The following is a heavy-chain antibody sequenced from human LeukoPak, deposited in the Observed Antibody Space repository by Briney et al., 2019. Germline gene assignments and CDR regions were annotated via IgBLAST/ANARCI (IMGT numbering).Heavy chain of an antibody. D-gene: IGHD6-13*01. Sequence: SETLSLTCTVSGDSISNYFWNWIRQPAGKGLEWIGRIFGTGSTNYNPSLKSRVTMSVDTSKNQFSLKLSSVTAADTAVYYCAREGYSSSWPFDYWGQGTLVTVSS. CDR2: IFGTGST. CDR1: GDSISNYF. V-gene: IGHV4-4*07. CDR3: AREGYSSSWPFDY. J-gene: IGHJ4*02.